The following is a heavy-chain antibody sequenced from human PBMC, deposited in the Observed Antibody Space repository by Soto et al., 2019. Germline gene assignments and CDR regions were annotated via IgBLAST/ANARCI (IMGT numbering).Heavy chain of an antibody. CDR1: GYTFTSYA. Sequence: ASVKVSCKASGYTFTSYAISWVRQAPGQGLEWMGWISAYNGNTNYAQKIQGRVTMTTDTSTSTAYMELRSLRSDDTAVYYCARAPESRVRGVIYWLDPWGQGTLVTVYS. CDR3: ARAPESRVRGVIYWLDP. D-gene: IGHD3-10*01. J-gene: IGHJ5*02. V-gene: IGHV1-18*04. CDR2: ISAYNGNT.